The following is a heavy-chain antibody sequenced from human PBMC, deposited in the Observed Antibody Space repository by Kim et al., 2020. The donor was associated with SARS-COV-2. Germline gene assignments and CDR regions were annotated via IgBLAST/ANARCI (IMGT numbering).Heavy chain of an antibody. CDR3: ARDASNWFDP. V-gene: IGHV4-31*03. J-gene: IGHJ5*02. CDR2: NYYSGST. Sequence: SETLSLTCTVSGGSISSGGYYWSWIRQHPGKGLEWIGYNYYSGSTYYNPSLNSRATISVDTSKNQFPLKLSSVTAAATAEYYCARDASNWFDPWGQGPLV. CDR1: GGSISSGGYY.